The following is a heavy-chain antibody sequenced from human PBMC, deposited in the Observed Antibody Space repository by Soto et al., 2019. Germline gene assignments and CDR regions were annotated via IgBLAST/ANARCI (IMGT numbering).Heavy chain of an antibody. CDR2: INHSGST. Sequence: PSETLSLTCAVYGGSFSGYYWSWIRQPPGKGLEWIGEINHSGSTNYNPSLKSRVTISVDTSKNQFSLKLSSVTAADTAVYYCARGPRSSSSWYYYGMDVWGQGTTVTVSS. D-gene: IGHD6-6*01. V-gene: IGHV4-34*01. J-gene: IGHJ6*02. CDR3: ARGPRSSSSWYYYGMDV. CDR1: GGSFSGYY.